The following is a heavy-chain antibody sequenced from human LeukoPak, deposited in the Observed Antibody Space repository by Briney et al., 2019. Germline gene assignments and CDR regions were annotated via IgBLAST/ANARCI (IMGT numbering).Heavy chain of an antibody. CDR2: VNADGGNT. Sequence: GGSLRLSCAASGFTFDNYRMSWVRQAPGKGLEWDSTVNADGGNTYYADSVKGRFTISRDNSKSTLILQMNSLRVEDTALYYCTKRVKYGGTWDHFADWGQGTQVTVSS. CDR3: TKRVKYGGTWDHFAD. V-gene: IGHV3-23*01. J-gene: IGHJ4*02. D-gene: IGHD1-26*01. CDR1: GFTFDNYR.